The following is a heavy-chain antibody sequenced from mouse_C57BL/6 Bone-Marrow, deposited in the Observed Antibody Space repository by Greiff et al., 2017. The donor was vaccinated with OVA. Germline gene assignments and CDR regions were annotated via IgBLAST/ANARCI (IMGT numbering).Heavy chain of an antibody. CDR1: GYTFTDYN. V-gene: IGHV1-18*01. CDR3: ARDRKLGLWYFDV. CDR2: INPNNGGT. J-gene: IGHJ1*03. Sequence: VQLQQSGPELVKPGASVKIPCKASGYTFTDYNMDWVKQSHGKSLEWIGDINPNNGGTIYNQKFKGKATLTVDKSSSTAYMELRSLTSEDTAVYYCARDRKLGLWYFDVWGTGTTVTVSS. D-gene: IGHD4-1*01.